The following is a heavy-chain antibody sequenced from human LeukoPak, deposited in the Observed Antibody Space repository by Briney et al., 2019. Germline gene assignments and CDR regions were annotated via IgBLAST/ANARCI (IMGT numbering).Heavy chain of an antibody. CDR2: INPSGGST. Sequence: ASVKVSCKASGYTLTSYYMHWVRQAPGQGLEWMGIINPSGGSTSYAQNFQGSVTMTRDTSTSTVYMELSSLRSEDTAVYYCATITLTPETRPDYWGQGPLVTVSS. CDR3: ATITLTPETRPDY. V-gene: IGHV1-46*01. CDR1: GYTLTSYY. D-gene: IGHD1-14*01. J-gene: IGHJ4*02.